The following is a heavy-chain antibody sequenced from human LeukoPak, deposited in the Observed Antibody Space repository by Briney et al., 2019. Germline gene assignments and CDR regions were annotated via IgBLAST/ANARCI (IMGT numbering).Heavy chain of an antibody. Sequence: GGSLRLSCAPSGFIFSSYEMNWVRPAQGEGLEWISYIIIIVTTTYYTESVKGRFTISRDNTKNTLYLQMNSLRAEDTAVYYCARTVYFDYWGQGTLVTVSS. CDR1: GFIFSSYE. J-gene: IGHJ4*02. D-gene: IGHD2-21*02. CDR3: ARTVYFDY. CDR2: IIIIVTTT. V-gene: IGHV3-48*03.